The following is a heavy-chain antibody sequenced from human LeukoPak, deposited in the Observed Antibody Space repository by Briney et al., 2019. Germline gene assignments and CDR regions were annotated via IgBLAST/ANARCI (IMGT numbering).Heavy chain of an antibody. Sequence: PSETLSLTCTVSGGSISSSSYYWGWIRQPPGKGLEWIGSIYHSGSTNYNPSLKSRVTISVDKSKNQFSLKLSSVTAADTAVYYCARTDYTAITWYIDYWGQGTLVTVSS. J-gene: IGHJ4*02. CDR3: ARTDYTAITWYIDY. CDR1: GGSISSSSYY. V-gene: IGHV4-39*07. CDR2: IYHSGST. D-gene: IGHD5-18*01.